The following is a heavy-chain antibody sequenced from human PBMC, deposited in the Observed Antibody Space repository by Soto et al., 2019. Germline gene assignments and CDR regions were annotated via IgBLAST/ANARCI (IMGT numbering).Heavy chain of an antibody. D-gene: IGHD4-17*01. V-gene: IGHV5-51*01. CDR2: IYPGDSDT. Sequence: GESLKISCKGSGYSFTSYWIGWVRQMPGKGLEWMGIIYPGDSDTRYSPSFQGQVTISADKSISTAYLQWSSLKASDTAMYYCARTYYGDYRYYYYGMDVWGQGTTVTVSS. J-gene: IGHJ6*02. CDR1: GYSFTSYW. CDR3: ARTYYGDYRYYYYGMDV.